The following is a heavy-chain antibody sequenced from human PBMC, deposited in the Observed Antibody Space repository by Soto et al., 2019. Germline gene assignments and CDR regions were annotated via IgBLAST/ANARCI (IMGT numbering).Heavy chain of an antibody. J-gene: IGHJ4*02. D-gene: IGHD3-22*01. CDR1: GFTFSDYY. V-gene: IGHV3-11*06. Sequence: QVQLVESGGGLVKPGGSLRLSCAASGFTFSDYYMSWIRQAPGKGLEWVSYISSSSSYTNYADSVKGRFTISRDNAKNSLYLLMNSLRAEDTAVYYCARRASSGYDVDYWGQGTLVTVSS. CDR2: ISSSSSYT. CDR3: ARRASSGYDVDY.